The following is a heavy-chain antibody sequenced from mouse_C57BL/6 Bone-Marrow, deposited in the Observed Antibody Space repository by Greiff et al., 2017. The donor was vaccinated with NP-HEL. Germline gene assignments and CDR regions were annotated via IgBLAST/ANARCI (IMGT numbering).Heavy chain of an antibody. D-gene: IGHD1-1*01. CDR3: TSQGGQITTVPPWFAY. V-gene: IGHV1-5*01. CDR1: GYTFTSYW. J-gene: IGHJ3*01. CDR2: IYPGNSDT. Sequence: VQLQQSGTVLARPGASVKMSCKTSGYTFTSYWMHWVKQRPGQGLEWIGAIYPGNSDTSYNQKFKGKAKLTAVTSASTAYMELSSLTNEDSAVYYCTSQGGQITTVPPWFAYWGQGTLVTVSA.